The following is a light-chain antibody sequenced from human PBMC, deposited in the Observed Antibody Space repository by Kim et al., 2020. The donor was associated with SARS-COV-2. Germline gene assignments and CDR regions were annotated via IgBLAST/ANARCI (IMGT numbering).Light chain of an antibody. CDR2: SAS. CDR1: QSVSSD. Sequence: VSPGEGAILSCRASQSVSSDLAWYQQKPGQAPRLLIYSASTRATGLPRRFSGSGSGTELTLTISNLQAEDFAVYYCHQYNKWPPAFGQGTKVDIK. V-gene: IGKV3-15*01. J-gene: IGKJ1*01. CDR3: HQYNKWPPA.